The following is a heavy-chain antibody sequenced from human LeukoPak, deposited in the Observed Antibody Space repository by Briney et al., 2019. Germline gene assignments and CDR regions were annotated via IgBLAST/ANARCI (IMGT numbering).Heavy chain of an antibody. CDR2: IYTSGST. D-gene: IGHD3-22*01. V-gene: IGHV4-4*07. CDR1: GGSISSYY. J-gene: IGHJ4*02. Sequence: SETLSLTCTVSGGSISSYYWSWIRQPAGKGLEWIGRIYTSGSTNYNPSLKSRVTMSVDMSTNQFSLKLSSVTAADTAMYYCARAGDSSGYEYYFDYWGQGTLVTVSS. CDR3: ARAGDSSGYEYYFDY.